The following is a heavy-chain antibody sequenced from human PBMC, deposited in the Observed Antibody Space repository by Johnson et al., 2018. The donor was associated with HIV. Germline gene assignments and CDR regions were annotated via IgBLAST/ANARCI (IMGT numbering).Heavy chain of an antibody. D-gene: IGHD3-22*01. CDR2: ISYDGSNK. CDR3: AKRSYYYVSSGPPADAFDI. V-gene: IGHV3-30*04. CDR1: GFTFSSYA. Sequence: QMLLVESGGGVVQPGRSLRLSCAASGFTFSSYAMHWVRQAPGKGLEWVAVISYDGSNKYYADSVKGRFTISRDNSKNTLYLQMNSLRAEETAVYYCAKRSYYYVSSGPPADAFDIWGQGTMVTVSS. J-gene: IGHJ3*02.